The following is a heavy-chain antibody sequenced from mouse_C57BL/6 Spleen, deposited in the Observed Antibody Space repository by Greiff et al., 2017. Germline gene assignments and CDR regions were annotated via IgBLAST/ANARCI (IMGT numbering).Heavy chain of an antibody. V-gene: IGHV5-4*03. CDR1: GFTFRSYS. CDR2: ISDGGSYT. D-gene: IGHD2-3*01. CDR3: ARVGRYDGYYYDLDY. Sequence: EVMLVESGGGLVKPGGSLKLSCAASGFTFRSYSMSWVRQTPEKRLEWVATISDGGSYTYYPDNVKGRFTISRDNAKNNLYLQMSHLKSEDTAMYYCARVGRYDGYYYDLDYWGQGTSHTVSS. J-gene: IGHJ4*01.